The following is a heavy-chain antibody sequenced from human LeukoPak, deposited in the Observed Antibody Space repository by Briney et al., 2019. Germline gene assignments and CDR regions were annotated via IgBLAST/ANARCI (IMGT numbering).Heavy chain of an antibody. Sequence: SGPTLVKPTQTLTLTCTFAGFSLSTSGVGVGWIRQPPVKALEWLTLIYWDDDKRYNPSLKSRLTVTKDVSKSQVVLTLTNVDPVDTATYYCAHRLTGYNSNWYHGYFDYWGPGTLVTVSS. CDR1: GFSLSTSGVG. CDR2: IYWDDDK. J-gene: IGHJ4*02. D-gene: IGHD6-13*01. CDR3: AHRLTGYNSNWYHGYFDY. V-gene: IGHV2-5*02.